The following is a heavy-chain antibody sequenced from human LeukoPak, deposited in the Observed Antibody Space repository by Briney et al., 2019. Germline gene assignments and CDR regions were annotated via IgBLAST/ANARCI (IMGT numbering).Heavy chain of an antibody. D-gene: IGHD5-18*01. CDR3: ARVAAMAYDY. CDR2: IYSGGNT. J-gene: IGHJ4*02. CDR1: GFTVSSNY. V-gene: IGHV3-53*04. Sequence: GGSLRLSCAASGFTVSSNYMSWVRQAPGKGLEWVSVIYSGGNTYYADSVKGRFTISRHNSKNTLYLQMNSLRAEDTAVYYCARVAAMAYDYWGQGTLVTVSS.